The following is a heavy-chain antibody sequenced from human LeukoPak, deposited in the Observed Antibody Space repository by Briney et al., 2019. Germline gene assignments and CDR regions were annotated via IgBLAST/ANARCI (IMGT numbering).Heavy chain of an antibody. CDR3: ARARILIVAGDY. J-gene: IGHJ4*02. CDR1: GFTFTSYG. Sequence: GGSLRLSCAASGFTFTSYGISWVRQAPGQGLEWMGWISAYNGNTNYAQKLQGRVTMTTDTSTSTAYMELRSLRSDDTAVYYCARARILIVAGDYWGQGTLVTVSS. D-gene: IGHD5-12*01. CDR2: ISAYNGNT. V-gene: IGHV1-18*01.